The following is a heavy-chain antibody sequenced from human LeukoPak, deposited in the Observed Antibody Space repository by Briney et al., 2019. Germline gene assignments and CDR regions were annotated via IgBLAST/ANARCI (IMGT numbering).Heavy chain of an antibody. CDR2: ISAYNGNT. Sequence: ASVKVSCKASGYTFTSYGISWVRQAPGQGLEWMGWISAYNGNTNYAQKLQGRVTMTTDTSTSTAYMELRSLRSDDTAVYYCARDNMMCDSSSGLRKWGQGTLVTVSS. J-gene: IGHJ4*02. V-gene: IGHV1-18*01. D-gene: IGHD6-13*01. CDR3: ARDNMMCDSSSGLRK. CDR1: GYTFTSYG.